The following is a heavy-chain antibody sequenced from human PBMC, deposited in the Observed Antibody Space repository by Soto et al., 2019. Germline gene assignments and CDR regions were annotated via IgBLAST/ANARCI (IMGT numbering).Heavy chain of an antibody. CDR1: GFSFSTYG. D-gene: IGHD5-18*01. Sequence: WGSLRLYCSASGFSFSTYGMHWVRQAPGKGLEWMAVIWYDGSYKYYADSVKGRFTISRDNSNNTLYLQMNSLRAEDTAVYYCAGSPAGYSYGYGADYWGQGALVTVSS. V-gene: IGHV3-33*01. J-gene: IGHJ4*02. CDR3: AGSPAGYSYGYGADY. CDR2: IWYDGSYK.